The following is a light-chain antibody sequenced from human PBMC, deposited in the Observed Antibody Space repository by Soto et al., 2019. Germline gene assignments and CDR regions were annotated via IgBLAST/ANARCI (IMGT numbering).Light chain of an antibody. V-gene: IGKV1-39*01. CDR3: PESYISPLT. CDR2: GAS. CDR1: QGIRNE. Sequence: TQMTKWPSSLSSPVGDRVTITCRASQGIRNELSWHQQKPGKAPKLLIHGASSLQSGVPSRFSGSGSGTDFTLTISCLQPEDFITYYCPESYISPLTVGQGSMVDI. J-gene: IGKJ1*01.